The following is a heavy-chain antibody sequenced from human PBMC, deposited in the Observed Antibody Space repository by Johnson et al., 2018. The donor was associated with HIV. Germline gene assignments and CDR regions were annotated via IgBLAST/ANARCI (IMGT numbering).Heavy chain of an antibody. V-gene: IGHV3-30*04. CDR2: ISYTGSNE. CDR1: GFTFSSYA. J-gene: IGHJ3*02. D-gene: IGHD3-9*01. CDR3: AKDGDYDILPLGDAFDI. Sequence: QVQLVKSGGGVVQPGRSLRLSCAASGFTFSSYAMHWVRQAPGKGLEWVAVISYTGSNEYYADSVKGRFTISRDNSKNTLYLQVNSLRPEDTALYYCAKDGDYDILPLGDAFDIWGQGTMVTVSS.